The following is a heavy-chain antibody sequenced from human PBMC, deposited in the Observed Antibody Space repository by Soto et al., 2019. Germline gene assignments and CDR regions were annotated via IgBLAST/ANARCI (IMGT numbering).Heavy chain of an antibody. CDR2: INPNSGGT. V-gene: IGHV1-2*02. CDR3: ARGSSSLYYYYYMDV. CDR1: GYTFTGYY. Sequence: QVQLVQSGAEVKKPGASVKVSCKASGYTFTGYYMHWVRQAPGQGLEWMGWINPNSGGTNYAQTFQGRVTMTRDTSISTAYMELSRLRSDDTAVYYCARGSSSLYYYYYMDVWGKGTTVTVSS. J-gene: IGHJ6*03. D-gene: IGHD6-6*01.